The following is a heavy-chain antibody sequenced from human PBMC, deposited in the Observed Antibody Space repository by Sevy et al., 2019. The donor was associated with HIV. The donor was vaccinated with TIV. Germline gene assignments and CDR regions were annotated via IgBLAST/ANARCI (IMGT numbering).Heavy chain of an antibody. J-gene: IGHJ6*03. CDR2: ISGSGTRT. V-gene: IGHV3-23*01. D-gene: IGHD3-22*01. CDR1: GFSFDSYG. Sequence: GGSLRLSCAVSGFSFDSYGMAWVRQAPGKGLEWVSGISGSGTRTYYADSVKGRFSISRHNSKNRLYLQMNSLRSEDTAIYYCAKGGGHYDPDEIGYYFYYYNMDVWGKGTTVTVSS. CDR3: AKGGGHYDPDEIGYYFYYYNMDV.